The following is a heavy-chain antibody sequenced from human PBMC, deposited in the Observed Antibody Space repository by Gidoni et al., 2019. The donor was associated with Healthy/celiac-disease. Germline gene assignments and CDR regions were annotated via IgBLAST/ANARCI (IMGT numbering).Heavy chain of an antibody. D-gene: IGHD1-7*01. CDR3: AREDGTTGSRWFDP. J-gene: IGHJ5*02. CDR2: INSNSGGT. V-gene: IGHV1-2*04. Sequence: QVQLVQSGVEVKKPGASVKVSCKASGNTFTGYYMHWVRQAPGQGLEWMGWINSNSGGTKYAQKFQGWVTMTRDTSISTAYMELGRLRSDDTAGYYCAREDGTTGSRWFDPWGQGTLVTVSS. CDR1: GNTFTGYY.